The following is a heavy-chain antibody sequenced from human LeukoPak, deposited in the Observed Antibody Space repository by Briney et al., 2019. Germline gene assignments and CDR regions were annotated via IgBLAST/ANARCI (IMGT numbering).Heavy chain of an antibody. CDR3: TSSSWYEAFDI. V-gene: IGHV3-15*07. CDR1: GYTFSNAW. CDR2: IKSKTDGGTT. Sequence: PGGSLRLSCAASGYTFSNAWMNWVRQAPGKGLEWVGRIKSKTDGGTTDYAAPVKGRFTISRDDSKNTLYLQMNSLKTEDTAVYYCTSSSWYEAFDIWGQGTMVTVSS. D-gene: IGHD6-13*01. J-gene: IGHJ3*02.